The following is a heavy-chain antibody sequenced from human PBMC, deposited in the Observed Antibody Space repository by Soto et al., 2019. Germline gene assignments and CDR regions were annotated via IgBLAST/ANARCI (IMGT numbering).Heavy chain of an antibody. J-gene: IGHJ6*02. D-gene: IGHD6-19*01. V-gene: IGHV1-18*01. Sequence: ASVTVSCKASGYTFTSYGRSWLRQAPGQRLEWMGWISAYNGNTIYAQKLQGRVTLTTNTYTSTAYMELRRLRSDDTDVYYCARDHSSGFRTGQLYYYYFGMDVWGQGTTVTVSS. CDR1: GYTFTSYG. CDR2: ISAYNGNT. CDR3: ARDHSSGFRTGQLYYYYFGMDV.